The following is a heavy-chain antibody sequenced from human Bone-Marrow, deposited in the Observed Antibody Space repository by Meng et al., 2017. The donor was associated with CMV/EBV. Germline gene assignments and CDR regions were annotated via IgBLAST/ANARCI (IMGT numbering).Heavy chain of an antibody. CDR3: ARAGGPPWFDP. J-gene: IGHJ5*02. CDR1: GYSISSGYY. Sequence: SETLSLTCTVSGYSISSGYYWGWIRQPPGKGLEWIGSIYHSGSTYYNPSLKSRVTISVDKSKNQFSLKLSSVTAADTAVYYCARAGGPPWFDPWGQGTLVTVSS. V-gene: IGHV4-38-2*02. CDR2: IYHSGST.